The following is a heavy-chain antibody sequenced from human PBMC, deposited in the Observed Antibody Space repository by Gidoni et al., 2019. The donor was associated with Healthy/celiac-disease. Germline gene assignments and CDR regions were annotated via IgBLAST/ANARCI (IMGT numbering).Heavy chain of an antibody. CDR2: ISSSSSYI. V-gene: IGHV3-21*01. Sequence: EVQLVESGGGLVKPGGSLRLSCAASGFTFSSYSMTWVRQAPGKGLEWVSSISSSSSYIYYADSVKGRFTISRDNAKNSLYLQMNSLRAEDTAVYYCARISSSGYYVDYWGQGTLVTVSS. D-gene: IGHD3-22*01. CDR3: ARISSSGYYVDY. J-gene: IGHJ4*02. CDR1: GFTFSSYS.